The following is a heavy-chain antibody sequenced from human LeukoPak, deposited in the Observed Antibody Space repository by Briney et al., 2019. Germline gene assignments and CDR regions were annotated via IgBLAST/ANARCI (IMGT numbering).Heavy chain of an antibody. D-gene: IGHD5-12*01. Sequence: SVTVSCKASGGTFNSYAISWVRQAPGQGLEWMGRIIPIFGIANYAQKFQGRVTITADKSTSTAYMELSSLRSEDTAVYYCARVRYSGYDFLWGQGTLVTVSS. V-gene: IGHV1-69*04. CDR2: IIPIFGIA. CDR3: ARVRYSGYDFL. CDR1: GGTFNSYA. J-gene: IGHJ4*02.